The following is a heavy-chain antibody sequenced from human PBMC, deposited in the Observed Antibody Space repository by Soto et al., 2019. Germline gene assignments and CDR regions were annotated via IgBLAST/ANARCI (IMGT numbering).Heavy chain of an antibody. CDR1: GFIFSSYS. J-gene: IGHJ4*02. D-gene: IGHD4-17*01. CDR3: VRSPFPGVTNFDC. Sequence: GGSLRLSCAGSGFIFSSYSLNWVRRAPGKGLEWVSYISSSSDAIYYADSVKGRFTISRDNAKNSVYLQMNSLRAEDTAVYSCVRSPFPGVTNFDCWGLGTLVTVSS. CDR2: ISSSSDAI. V-gene: IGHV3-48*01.